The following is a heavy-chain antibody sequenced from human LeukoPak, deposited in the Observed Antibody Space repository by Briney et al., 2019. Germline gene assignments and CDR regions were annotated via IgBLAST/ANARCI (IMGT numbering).Heavy chain of an antibody. CDR1: GYTFTSYG. Sequence: EASVKVSCKASGYTFTSYGISWVRQAPGQGLEWMGWISAYNGNTNYAQKLQGRVTMTTDTSTSTAYMELSSLRSEDTAVYYCARDRVQQSRTAPIGYYYYMDVWGKGTTVTASS. CDR2: ISAYNGNT. V-gene: IGHV1-18*01. D-gene: IGHD2-21*02. CDR3: ARDRVQQSRTAPIGYYYYMDV. J-gene: IGHJ6*03.